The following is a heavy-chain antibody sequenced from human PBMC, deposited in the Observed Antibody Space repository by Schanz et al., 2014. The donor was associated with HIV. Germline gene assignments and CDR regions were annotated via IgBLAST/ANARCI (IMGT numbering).Heavy chain of an antibody. Sequence: EVQVVDSGGGLVKPGGSLRLSCVVSGFTFDSYTINWVRQAPGKGLEWVSSISGGSGDKLYADSIKGRFTISRDNAKNSLYLQMNSLRAEDTALYYCAKAKSPWTFYYYGMDVWGQGTTVTVSS. CDR1: GFTFDSYT. CDR2: ISGGSGDK. CDR3: AKAKSPWTFYYYGMDV. V-gene: IGHV3-21*04. J-gene: IGHJ6*02.